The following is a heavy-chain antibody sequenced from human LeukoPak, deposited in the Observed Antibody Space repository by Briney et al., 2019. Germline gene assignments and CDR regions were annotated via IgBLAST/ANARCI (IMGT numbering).Heavy chain of an antibody. Sequence: SETLSLTCTVSGGSISSYYWSWIRQPAGKGLEWIGRIYTSGSTNYNPSLKSRVTMSVDTSKNQFSLKLSSVTAADTAVYYCARWGSSTSCCDNWFDPWGQGTLVTVSS. CDR3: ARWGSSTSCCDNWFDP. V-gene: IGHV4-4*07. CDR1: GGSISSYY. J-gene: IGHJ5*02. CDR2: IYTSGST. D-gene: IGHD2-2*01.